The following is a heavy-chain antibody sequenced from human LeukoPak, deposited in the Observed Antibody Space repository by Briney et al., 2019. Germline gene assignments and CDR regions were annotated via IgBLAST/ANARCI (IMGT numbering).Heavy chain of an antibody. D-gene: IGHD6-19*01. CDR1: GFTFSSYW. V-gene: IGHV3-49*04. CDR2: IRSKAYGGTT. CDR3: TRASVAVAAGAFDI. J-gene: IGHJ3*02. Sequence: PGGSLRLSCAASGFTFSSYWMSWVRQAPGKGLEWVGFIRSKAYGGTTEYAASVKGRFTISRDDSKSIAYLQMNSLKTEDTAVYYCTRASVAVAAGAFDIWGQGTMVTVSS.